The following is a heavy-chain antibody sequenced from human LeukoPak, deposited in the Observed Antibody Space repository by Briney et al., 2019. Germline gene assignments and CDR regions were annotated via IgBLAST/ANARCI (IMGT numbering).Heavy chain of an antibody. V-gene: IGHV4-34*01. CDR2: INHSGST. J-gene: IGHJ3*02. D-gene: IGHD3-22*01. Sequence: SETLSFTCAVYGGSFSGYYWSWIRQPPGKGLGWIGEINHSGSTNYNPSLKSRVTISVDTSKNQFSLKLSSVTAADTAVYYCARGRDYYDSSDAFDIWGQGTMVTVSS. CDR3: ARGRDYYDSSDAFDI. CDR1: GGSFSGYY.